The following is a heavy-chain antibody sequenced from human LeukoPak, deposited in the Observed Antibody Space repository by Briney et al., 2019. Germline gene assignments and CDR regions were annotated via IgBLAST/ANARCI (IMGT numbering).Heavy chain of an antibody. CDR1: GASITSANYY. J-gene: IGHJ4*02. V-gene: IGHV4-61*10. CDR3: ARGSGSYLDY. CDR2: FYVSGNT. Sequence: SETLSLTCTVSGASITSANYYWSWIRQAAGKGLEWVGRFYVSGNTSYSPSLKSRVTISVDTSKNQFSLKLTSVTAADTAVYYCARGSGSYLDYWGQGTLVTVSS. D-gene: IGHD1-26*01.